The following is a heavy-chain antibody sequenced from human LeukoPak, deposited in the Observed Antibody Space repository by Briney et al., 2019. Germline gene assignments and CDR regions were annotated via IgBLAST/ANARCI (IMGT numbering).Heavy chain of an antibody. V-gene: IGHV4-38-2*02. CDR2: ISHSGST. Sequence: SETLSLTCTVSGYSISSDYYWGWIRQPPWKGLEWIGSISHSGSTYYNPSLKSRVTISVDMSKNQISLKLSAVTAADTAVYYCARGGSSGYYYFDYWGQGTLVTVSS. D-gene: IGHD3-22*01. CDR1: GYSISSDYY. J-gene: IGHJ4*02. CDR3: ARGGSSGYYYFDY.